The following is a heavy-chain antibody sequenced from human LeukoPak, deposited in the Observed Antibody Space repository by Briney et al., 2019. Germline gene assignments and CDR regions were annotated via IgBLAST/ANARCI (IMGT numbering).Heavy chain of an antibody. CDR3: AKNRGANYYNYYMDV. J-gene: IGHJ6*03. CDR1: GFTFSTYA. CDR2: IGGGGRDT. V-gene: IGHV3-23*01. D-gene: IGHD4/OR15-4a*01. Sequence: GGSLRLSCAASGFTFSTYAMSWVRQAPGKGLEWLSTIGGGGRDTFYADSVKGRFTVSRDNSKKTLYLQMSSLRAEDTAVYFCAKNRGANYYNYYMDVWGKGTTVTVSS.